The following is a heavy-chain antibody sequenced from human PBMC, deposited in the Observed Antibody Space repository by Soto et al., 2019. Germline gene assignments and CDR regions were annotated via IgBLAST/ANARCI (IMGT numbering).Heavy chain of an antibody. CDR1: GFPFSSYW. CDR3: ARRRTSGRGYFGMDV. J-gene: IGHJ6*02. V-gene: IGHV3-7*02. Sequence: GGSLSLSCAASGFPFSSYWMSWVRQAPGKGLEWVANIKEDGSEKYYVDSVKGRFTISRDNAKNSLYLQMNSLRAEDTAVYYCARRRTSGRGYFGMDVWGQGTTVTVSS. CDR2: IKEDGSEK. D-gene: IGHD2-8*01.